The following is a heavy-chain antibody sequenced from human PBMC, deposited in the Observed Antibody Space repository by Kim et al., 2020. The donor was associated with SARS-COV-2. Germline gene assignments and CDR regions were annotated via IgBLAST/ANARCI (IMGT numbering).Heavy chain of an antibody. Sequence: GGSLRLSCAASDFTFSDSAMHWVRQAPGKGLEWVGGITNKSNSYASAYAASVRGRFTSARDNATISPHLQMNSLKTKDTSEYDCTRVPGTTSAFLYALDV. CDR2: ITNKSNSYAS. V-gene: IGHV3-73*01. CDR1: DFTFSDSA. J-gene: IGHJ3*01. CDR3: TRVPGTTSAFLYALDV. D-gene: IGHD1-1*01.